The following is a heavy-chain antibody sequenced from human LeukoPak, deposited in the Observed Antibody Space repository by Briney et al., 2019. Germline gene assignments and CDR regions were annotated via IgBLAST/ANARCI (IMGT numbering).Heavy chain of an antibody. CDR1: GFTFSSYA. D-gene: IGHD3-10*02. CDR2: ISGSGDIR. CDR3: ARDPHYYVAMDV. J-gene: IGHJ6*02. V-gene: IGHV3-23*01. Sequence: GMSLRLSCAASGFTFSSYAMSWVRQGPGKGLEWVSGISGSGDIRYYADSVKGRFTISRDNSKNTLYLQMNSLRAEDTAVYYCARDPHYYVAMDVWGQGTTVTVSS.